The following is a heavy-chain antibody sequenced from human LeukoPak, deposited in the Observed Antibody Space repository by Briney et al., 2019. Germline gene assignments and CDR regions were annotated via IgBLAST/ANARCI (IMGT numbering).Heavy chain of an antibody. CDR3: AKSQFGGVFDGFDI. D-gene: IGHD3-16*01. Sequence: GGALRLSCAASGFTFSSYAMSWVRHAPAKGLEWVSAISGSGASTYYADSVKDRFAISRDNSKNTLYVQMNSLRAEDTAVYYCAKSQFGGVFDGFDIWGQGTMVTVSS. J-gene: IGHJ3*02. CDR2: ISGSGAST. CDR1: GFTFSSYA. V-gene: IGHV3-23*01.